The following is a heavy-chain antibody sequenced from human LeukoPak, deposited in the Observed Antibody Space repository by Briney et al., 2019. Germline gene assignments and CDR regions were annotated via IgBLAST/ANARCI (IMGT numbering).Heavy chain of an antibody. D-gene: IGHD4-23*01. CDR2: ISSSSSTI. V-gene: IGHV3-48*04. CDR3: AGHLTTVVPPRFDP. Sequence: LEWVSYISSSSSTIYYADSVKGRFTISRDNAKNSLYLQMNSLRADDSAVYYCAGHLTTVVPPRFDPWGQGTLVTVSS. J-gene: IGHJ5*02.